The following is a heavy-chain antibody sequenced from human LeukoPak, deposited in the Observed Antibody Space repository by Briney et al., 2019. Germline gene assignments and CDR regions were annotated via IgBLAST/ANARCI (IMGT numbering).Heavy chain of an antibody. CDR3: AKDGEYYDFWSGYYTSKGYGMDV. V-gene: IGHV3-30-3*01. CDR2: ISYDGSNK. J-gene: IGHJ6*02. D-gene: IGHD3-3*01. Sequence: GRSLRLSCAASGFTFSSYAMHWVRQAPGKGLEWVAVISYDGSNKYYADSVKGRFTISRDNSKNTLYLQMNSLRAEDTAVYYCAKDGEYYDFWSGYYTSKGYGMDVWGQGTTVTVSS. CDR1: GFTFSSYA.